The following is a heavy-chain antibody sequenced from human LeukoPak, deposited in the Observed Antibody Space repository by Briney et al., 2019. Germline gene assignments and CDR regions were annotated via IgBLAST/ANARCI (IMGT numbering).Heavy chain of an antibody. CDR1: GFTFSNYW. Sequence: GGSLRLSCEGSGFTFSNYWMGWVRQAPGKGLQWVANIKTDGSEKYYVDSVKGRFTISRDNAKNSLYLQMNSLRAEDTAVYYCATYSSLNRREFQYWGQGTLVTVSS. J-gene: IGHJ1*01. V-gene: IGHV3-7*01. D-gene: IGHD3-22*01. CDR3: ATYSSLNRREFQY. CDR2: IKTDGSEK.